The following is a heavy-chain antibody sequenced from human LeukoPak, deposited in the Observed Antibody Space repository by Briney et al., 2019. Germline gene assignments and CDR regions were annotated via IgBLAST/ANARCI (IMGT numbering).Heavy chain of an antibody. J-gene: IGHJ4*02. CDR3: ASLSPDTAKGFLSDY. CDR1: GGSISSYY. V-gene: IGHV4-59*08. D-gene: IGHD5-18*01. CDR2: IYYSGST. Sequence: SETLSLTCTVSGGSISSYYWSWIRQPPGKGLEWIWYIYYSGSTNYNPSLKSRVTISVDTSKNQFSLKLSSVTAADTAVYYCASLSPDTAKGFLSDYWGQGTLVTVSS.